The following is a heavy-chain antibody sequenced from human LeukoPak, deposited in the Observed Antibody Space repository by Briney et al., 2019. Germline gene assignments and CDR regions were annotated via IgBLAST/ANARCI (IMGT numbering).Heavy chain of an antibody. J-gene: IGHJ4*02. Sequence: PSETLSLTCAVYGGSFSGYYWSWIRQPPGKGLEWIGEINHSGSTNYNPSLKSRVTISVDTSKNQFSLKLSSVTAADTAVYYCARAPYCSSTSCPERRGVWGQGTLVTVSS. V-gene: IGHV4-34*01. CDR1: GGSFSGYY. CDR2: INHSGST. D-gene: IGHD2-2*01. CDR3: ARAPYCSSTSCPERRGV.